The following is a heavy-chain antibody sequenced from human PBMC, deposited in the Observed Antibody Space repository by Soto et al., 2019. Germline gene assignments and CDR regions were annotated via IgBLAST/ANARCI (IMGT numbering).Heavy chain of an antibody. V-gene: IGHV3-30-3*01. D-gene: IGHD3-22*01. Sequence: QVQLVESGGGVVQPGRSLRLSCAASGFTFSSYAMHWVRRAPGKGLEWVAIMSYDGSDKYYADSVKGRFTISRDNSENTLYLQMNSLRSDDTAVYYCAREMIAPRYYYYGFDVWGQGTTVTVSS. J-gene: IGHJ6*02. CDR1: GFTFSSYA. CDR2: MSYDGSDK. CDR3: AREMIAPRYYYYGFDV.